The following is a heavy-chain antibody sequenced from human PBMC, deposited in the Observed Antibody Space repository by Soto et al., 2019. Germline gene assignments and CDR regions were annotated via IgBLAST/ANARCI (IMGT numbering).Heavy chain of an antibody. V-gene: IGHV3-30*18. Sequence: QVQLVEPGGGVVQPGRSLSLSCAASGFTFSSYGMHWVRQAPGKGPAWVAVISYDGSNKYYADSVKGRFTISRDNSKNTLYLQMNSLRAEDTAVYYCAKDRRGYCSGGSCSYYYYYGMDVWGQGTTVTVSS. J-gene: IGHJ6*02. CDR1: GFTFSSYG. CDR2: ISYDGSNK. D-gene: IGHD2-15*01. CDR3: AKDRRGYCSGGSCSYYYYYGMDV.